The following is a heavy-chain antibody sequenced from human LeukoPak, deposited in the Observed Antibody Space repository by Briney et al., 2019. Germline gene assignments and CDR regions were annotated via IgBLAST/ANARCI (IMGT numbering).Heavy chain of an antibody. D-gene: IGHD3-10*01. V-gene: IGHV4-59*01. J-gene: IGHJ4*02. CDR2: IYYSGST. Sequence: SETLSLTCAVYGGSFSGYYWSWIRQPPGKGLEWIGYIYYSGSTNYNPSLKSRVTISVDTSKNQFSLKLSSVTAADTAVYYCAREYGSGRTYYFDYWGQGTLVTVSS. CDR3: AREYGSGRTYYFDY. CDR1: GGSFSGYY.